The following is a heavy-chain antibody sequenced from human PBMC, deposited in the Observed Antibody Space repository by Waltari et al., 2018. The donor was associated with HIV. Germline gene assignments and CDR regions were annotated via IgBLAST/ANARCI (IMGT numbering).Heavy chain of an antibody. D-gene: IGHD1-26*01. J-gene: IGHJ5*02. Sequence: QVQLVQSGAEVKKRGASVKVSCTASGYTFTAYYMHWVRQAPGQGLEWMGRINPNSGGTNYAQKFQGRVTMTRDTSISTAYMELSRLRSDDTAVYYCARRGSSGSYWFDPWGQGTLVTVSS. V-gene: IGHV1-2*06. CDR2: INPNSGGT. CDR1: GYTFTAYY. CDR3: ARRGSSGSYWFDP.